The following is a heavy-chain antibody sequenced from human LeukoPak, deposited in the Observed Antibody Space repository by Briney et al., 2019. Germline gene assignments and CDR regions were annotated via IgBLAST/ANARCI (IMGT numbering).Heavy chain of an antibody. J-gene: IGHJ3*02. V-gene: IGHV3-7*03. CDR3: ARDRVPMVRGTRGAFDI. CDR2: IKQDGSEK. CDR1: GFTFSSYW. D-gene: IGHD3-10*01. Sequence: GGSLRLSCAASGFTFSSYWMSWVRQAPGKGLEWVANIKQDGSEKYYVDSVKGRFTISRDNAKNSLYLQMNSLRAEDTAVYYCARDRVPMVRGTRGAFDIWGKGKMVTVSS.